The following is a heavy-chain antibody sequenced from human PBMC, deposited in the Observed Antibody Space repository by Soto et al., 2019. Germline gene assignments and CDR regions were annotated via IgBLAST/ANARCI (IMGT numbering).Heavy chain of an antibody. CDR2: INTYNGMT. CDR3: AKSPRGEMATD. D-gene: IGHD5-12*01. Sequence: QVQLVQSGGEVKKPGASVTVSCKASGYTFINYHITWVRQAPGQGLEWMAWINTYNGMTDYAQKFQGRVTMTIDTSTSTAYMELRNQGSDDRAVYFCAKSPRGEMATDWGQGTLVTVSS. CDR1: GYTFINYH. J-gene: IGHJ4*02. V-gene: IGHV1-18*01.